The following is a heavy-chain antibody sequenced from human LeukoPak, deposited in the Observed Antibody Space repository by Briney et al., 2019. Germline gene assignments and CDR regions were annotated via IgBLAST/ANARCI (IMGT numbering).Heavy chain of an antibody. CDR3: ARCPMIMTSENWFDP. CDR1: GFTFSTYS. Sequence: PGGSLRLSXAGSGFTFSTYSMNWVSQAPGKGLEWVSSISSSSSYIYYAVSLKGRFTISRDNAKNSLYLQMNSLRAEDTAVYYCARCPMIMTSENWFDPWGQGTLVTVSP. D-gene: IGHD3-22*01. CDR2: ISSSSSYI. V-gene: IGHV3-21*01. J-gene: IGHJ5*02.